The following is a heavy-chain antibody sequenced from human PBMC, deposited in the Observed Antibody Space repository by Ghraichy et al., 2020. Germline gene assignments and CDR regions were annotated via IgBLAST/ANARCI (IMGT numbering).Heavy chain of an antibody. D-gene: IGHD2-2*01. V-gene: IGHV1-18*04. CDR1: GYTFTSYG. Sequence: ASVKVSCKASGYTFTSYGISWVRQAPGQGLEWMGWISAYNGNTNYAQKLQGRVTMTPDTSTSTAYMELRSLRSDDTAVYYCARVSPVVVPAAMPRTYYYYYMDVWGKGTTVTVSS. J-gene: IGHJ6*03. CDR3: ARVSPVVVPAAMPRTYYYYYMDV. CDR2: ISAYNGNT.